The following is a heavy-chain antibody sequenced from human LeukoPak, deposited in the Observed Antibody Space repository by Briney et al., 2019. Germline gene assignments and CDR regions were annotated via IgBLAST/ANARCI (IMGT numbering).Heavy chain of an antibody. D-gene: IGHD1-14*01. Sequence: GGSLRLSCAASGFTFSSYGMHWVRQAPGKGLEWVAVIWYDGSNKYYADSVKGRFTISRDNSKNTLYLQMNSLRAEDTAVYYCGKNPFSPRQPSLFMDGWGKRTTVTVSS. V-gene: IGHV3-33*06. CDR2: IWYDGSNK. CDR1: GFTFSSYG. CDR3: GKNPFSPRQPSLFMDG. J-gene: IGHJ6*03.